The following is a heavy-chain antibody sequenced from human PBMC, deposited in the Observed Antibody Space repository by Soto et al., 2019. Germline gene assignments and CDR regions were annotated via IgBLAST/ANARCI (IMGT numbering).Heavy chain of an antibody. Sequence: EVQLVESGGGLVQPGGSLRLSCAASEFTVGNNYMSWVRQAPGKGLEWVSLIYSNGDTRYADSVRGRLTISRDSSKNILYLQMNSLRADDTAIYYCMNRPRAWGRGTLVTVSS. CDR1: EFTVGNNY. CDR3: MNRPRA. CDR2: IYSNGDT. D-gene: IGHD6-6*01. J-gene: IGHJ5*02. V-gene: IGHV3-66*01.